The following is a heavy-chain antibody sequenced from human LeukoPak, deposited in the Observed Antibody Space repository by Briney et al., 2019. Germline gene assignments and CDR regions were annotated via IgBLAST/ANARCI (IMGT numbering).Heavy chain of an antibody. D-gene: IGHD3-10*01. J-gene: IGHJ4*02. CDR1: GFTFSNYA. Sequence: GGSLRLSCAASGFTFSNYAMHWVRQPPGKGLEGVAFIRYNGNNQYYADSVKGRFTIFRDNSKDTLYLQMNSLRADDTAVYYCAKDRAYVAMVRGVLDYWGQGTLVTVSS. CDR2: IRYNGNNQ. CDR3: AKDRAYVAMVRGVLDY. V-gene: IGHV3-30*02.